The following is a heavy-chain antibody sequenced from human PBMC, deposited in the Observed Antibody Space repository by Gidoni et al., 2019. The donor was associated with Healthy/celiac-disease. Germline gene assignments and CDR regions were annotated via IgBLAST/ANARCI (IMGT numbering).Heavy chain of an antibody. V-gene: IGHV1-18*01. D-gene: IGHD3-10*01. CDR3: ARDLQLLWFGELLGYGDY. CDR2: ISAYNGNT. J-gene: IGHJ4*02. CDR1: GYTFTSYG. Sequence: QVQLVQSGAEVKKPGASVKVSCKASGYTFTSYGISWVRQAPGQGLEWMGWISAYNGNTNYAQKLQGRVTMTTDTSTSTAYMELRSLRSDDTAVYYCARDLQLLWFGELLGYGDYWGQGTLVTVSS.